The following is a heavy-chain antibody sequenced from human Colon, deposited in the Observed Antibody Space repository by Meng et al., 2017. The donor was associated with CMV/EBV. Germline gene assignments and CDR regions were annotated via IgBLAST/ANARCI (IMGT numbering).Heavy chain of an antibody. CDR1: GFPFSSYA. CDR2: ISYDGSNK. Sequence: WAASGFPFSSYAMHWVRQAPGKGLEWVAVISYDGSNKYYADSVKGRFTISRDNSKNTLYLQMNSLRAEDTAVYYCARGGQLVLGWFDPWGQGTLVTVSS. V-gene: IGHV3-30*04. J-gene: IGHJ5*02. D-gene: IGHD6-13*01. CDR3: ARGGQLVLGWFDP.